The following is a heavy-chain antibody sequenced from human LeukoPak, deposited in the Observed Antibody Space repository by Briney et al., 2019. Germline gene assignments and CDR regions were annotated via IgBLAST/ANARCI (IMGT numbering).Heavy chain of an antibody. D-gene: IGHD3-9*01. J-gene: IGHJ4*02. Sequence: GASVKVSCKASGYTFTSYAMNWVRQAPGQGLEWMGWINTITGNPTYAQGFTGRFVFSLDTSVSTAYLQISSLKAEDTAVYYCASSKLRYFDWLLNDWGQGTLVTVSS. V-gene: IGHV7-4-1*02. CDR2: INTITGNP. CDR1: GYTFTSYA. CDR3: ASSKLRYFDWLLND.